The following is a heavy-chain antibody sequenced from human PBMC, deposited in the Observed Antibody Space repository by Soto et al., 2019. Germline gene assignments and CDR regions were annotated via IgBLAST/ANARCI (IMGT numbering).Heavy chain of an antibody. CDR1: GYTFTSYY. CDR3: ARANTYYYDSSGYDDAFDI. J-gene: IGHJ3*02. D-gene: IGHD3-22*01. V-gene: IGHV1-46*01. CDR2: INPSGGST. Sequence: QVQLVQSGAEVKKPGASVKVSCKASGYTFTSYYMHWVRQAPGQGLEWMGIINPSGGSTSYAQKFQGRVTMNRDTSTSTVYKELSSLRGEDTAVYYYARANTYYYDSSGYDDAFDIWGQGTMVTVSS.